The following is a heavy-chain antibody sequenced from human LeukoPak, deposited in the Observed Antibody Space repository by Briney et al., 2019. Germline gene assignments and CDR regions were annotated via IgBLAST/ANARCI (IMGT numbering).Heavy chain of an antibody. V-gene: IGHV3-9*02. J-gene: IGHJ4*02. CDR3: TKDTDCSSTSCYGFAVDY. Sequence: GGSLRLSCAVSGLSPDDYTTQAVWPAPGEGLEWVSGICWIGGSLGSADSVKGRFTISRDNAKNSLYLQMNSLRAENTALYYCTKDTDCSSTSCYGFAVDYWGQGTLVTVSS. D-gene: IGHD2-2*01. CDR1: GLSPDDYT. CDR2: ICWIGGSL.